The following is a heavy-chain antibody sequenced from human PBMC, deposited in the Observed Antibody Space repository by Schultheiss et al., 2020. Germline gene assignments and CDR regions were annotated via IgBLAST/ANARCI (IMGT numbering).Heavy chain of an antibody. CDR1: GFTFSSYA. CDR3: AKDLWITPVRYFMDV. Sequence: GESLKISCAASGFTFSSYAMSWVRQAPGKGLEWVSVIYSGGSTYYADSVKGRFTISRDNSKNSLYLQMNSLRAEDTAVYYCAKDLWITPVRYFMDVWGEGTTVTVSS. V-gene: IGHV3-23*03. J-gene: IGHJ6*03. CDR2: IYSGGST. D-gene: IGHD5-12*01.